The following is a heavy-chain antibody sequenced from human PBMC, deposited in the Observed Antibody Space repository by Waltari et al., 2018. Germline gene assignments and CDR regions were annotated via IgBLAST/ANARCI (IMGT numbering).Heavy chain of an antibody. Sequence: EVQLVESGGGLIQPGGSLRLSCAASGFTVSSNYLSWVRQAPGKGLEGVSVIYSGDSTYYADSVKGRFTISRDNSKTTLYLQMSSLRAEDTAVYYCARDRLRRYFDLWGRGTLVTVSS. D-gene: IGHD3-3*01. V-gene: IGHV3-53*01. CDR2: IYSGDST. CDR3: ARDRLRRYFDL. CDR1: GFTVSSNY. J-gene: IGHJ2*01.